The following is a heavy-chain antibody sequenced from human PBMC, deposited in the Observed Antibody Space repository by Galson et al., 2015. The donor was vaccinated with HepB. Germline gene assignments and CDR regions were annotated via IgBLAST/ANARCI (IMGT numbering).Heavy chain of an antibody. CDR1: GFRFGNYW. J-gene: IGHJ2*01. V-gene: IGHV3-74*03. Sequence: SLRLSCAASGFRFGNYWMPWVRQVPGKGLEWVSRINSFGNEIKYADSVRGRFATSRDNAKNILYLQMYSMGAEDTGLYYCARRGGSTWFLGSGCFDLWGRGFLVTVSS. CDR3: ARRGGSTWFLGSGCFDL. D-gene: IGHD2-2*01. CDR2: INSFGNEI.